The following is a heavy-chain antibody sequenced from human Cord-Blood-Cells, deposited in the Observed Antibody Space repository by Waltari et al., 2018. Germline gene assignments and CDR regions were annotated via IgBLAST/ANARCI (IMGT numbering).Heavy chain of an antibody. Sequence: QVQLQQWGAGLLKPSETLSLTCAVYGGSFSGYYWSWIRQPPGKGLEWIGEINHSGSTNSNPSLKSRVTISVDTSKNQFSLKLSSVTAADTAVYYCARGRWYGGYYFDYWGQGTLVTVSS. J-gene: IGHJ4*02. CDR1: GGSFSGYY. V-gene: IGHV4-34*01. CDR2: INHSGST. D-gene: IGHD1-26*01. CDR3: ARGRWYGGYYFDY.